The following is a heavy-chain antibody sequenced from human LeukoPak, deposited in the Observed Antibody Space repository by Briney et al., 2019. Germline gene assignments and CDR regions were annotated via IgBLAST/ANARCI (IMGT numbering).Heavy chain of an antibody. V-gene: IGHV1-46*01. D-gene: IGHD3-22*01. CDR2: INPSGGST. CDR1: GYTFTSYY. Sequence: ASVKVSCKASGYTFTSYYMHWVRQAPGQGLEWMGIINPSGGSTSYAQKFQGRVTMTRDTSTSTVYMELSSLRSEDTAVYYCARGYYDSSGTPWLFDCWGQGTLVTVSS. CDR3: ARGYYDSSGTPWLFDC. J-gene: IGHJ4*02.